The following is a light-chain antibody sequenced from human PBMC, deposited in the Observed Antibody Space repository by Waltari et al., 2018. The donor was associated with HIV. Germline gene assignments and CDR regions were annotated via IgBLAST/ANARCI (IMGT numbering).Light chain of an antibody. CDR1: NIAATKS. CDR3: QVWDGRFSPVI. V-gene: IGLV3-21*02. Sequence: SYVLTQPPSVSVAPGQTARITCGGNNIAATKSVHWYRLNPGQAPVVVIYDDRDRPSGIPDRFSGSSSGDTATLTISRAEAGDEADYYCQVWDGRFSPVIFGGGTKLAVV. CDR2: DDR. J-gene: IGLJ2*01.